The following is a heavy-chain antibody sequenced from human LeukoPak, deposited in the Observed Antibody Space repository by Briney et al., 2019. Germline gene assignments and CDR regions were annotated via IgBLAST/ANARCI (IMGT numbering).Heavy chain of an antibody. CDR2: IKPDGSEI. D-gene: IGHD6-13*01. V-gene: IGHV3-7*01. CDR1: GFTFSSHW. CDR3: ARERQQLLFFDY. Sequence: PGGSLRLSCGASGFTFSSHWMTWVRQAPGEGLEFVANIKPDGSEINYADSVKGRFIVSRDNAKNSLYLQMNSLRAEDTALYYCARERQQLLFFDYWGQGTLVTVSS. J-gene: IGHJ4*02.